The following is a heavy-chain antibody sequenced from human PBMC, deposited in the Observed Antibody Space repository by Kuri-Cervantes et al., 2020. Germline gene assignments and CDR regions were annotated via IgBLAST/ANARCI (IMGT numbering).Heavy chain of an antibody. V-gene: IGHV3-21*01. CDR1: GFTFSSYS. D-gene: IGHD2-15*01. Sequence: GGSLRLSCAGSGFTFSSYSTNWVRQAPGKGLEWVSSISSSSSYIYYADSVKGRFTISRDNSKNTLYLQMNSLRAEDTAVYYCARGGVVVVAATPYWGQGTLVTVSS. CDR3: ARGGVVVVAATPY. J-gene: IGHJ4*02. CDR2: ISSSSSYI.